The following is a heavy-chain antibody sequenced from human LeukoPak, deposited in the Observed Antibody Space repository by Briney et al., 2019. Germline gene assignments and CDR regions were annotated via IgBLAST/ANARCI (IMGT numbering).Heavy chain of an antibody. J-gene: IGHJ4*02. Sequence: PSETLSLTCTVSGGSISSGGYYWSWIRQHPGKGLEWIGYIYYSGSTYYNPSLKSRVTISVDTSKNQFSLKLSSVTAADTAVYYCARGPNSGYFDYWGQGTLVTVSS. CDR3: ARGPNSGYFDY. D-gene: IGHD1-26*01. CDR2: IYYSGST. CDR1: GGSISSGGYY. V-gene: IGHV4-31*03.